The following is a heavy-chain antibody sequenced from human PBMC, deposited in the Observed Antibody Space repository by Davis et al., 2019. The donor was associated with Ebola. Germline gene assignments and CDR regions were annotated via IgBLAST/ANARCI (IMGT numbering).Heavy chain of an antibody. V-gene: IGHV1-46*01. CDR2: INPSGGST. J-gene: IGHJ4*02. CDR3: ARGGYCTGGVCYYFDY. Sequence: AASVKVSCKASGYTFTSYYMHWVRQAPGQGLEWMGIINPSGGSTSYAQKFQGRVTMTRDTSTSTVYMELSSLRSEDTAVYYCARGGYCTGGVCYYFDYWGQGTLVTVSS. CDR1: GYTFTSYY. D-gene: IGHD2-8*02.